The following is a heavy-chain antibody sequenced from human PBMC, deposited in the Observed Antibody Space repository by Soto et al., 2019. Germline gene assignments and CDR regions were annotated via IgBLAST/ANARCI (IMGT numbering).Heavy chain of an antibody. CDR3: ARGGLVVANWFDP. V-gene: IGHV1-2*02. Sequence: QVQLVQSGAEVKKPGASVKVSCKASGYTFTAYYMHWVRQAPGQGLEWMGWINPNSGATNYAQKFQGRVTMTRDTSISTAYMDLSRLTSDDTAVYFCARGGLVVANWFDPWGQGTLGTVSS. CDR2: INPNSGAT. D-gene: IGHD2-15*01. CDR1: GYTFTAYY. J-gene: IGHJ5*02.